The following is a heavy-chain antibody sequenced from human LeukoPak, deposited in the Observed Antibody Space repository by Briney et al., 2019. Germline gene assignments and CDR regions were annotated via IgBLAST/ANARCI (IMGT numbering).Heavy chain of an antibody. CDR1: GGSFSGYY. CDR2: INHSGST. D-gene: IGHD3-10*01. V-gene: IGHV4-34*01. Sequence: SETLSLTCAVYGGSFSGYYWSWIRQPPGKGLEWIGEINHSGSTNYNPSLKSRVTISVDTSKNQFSLKLSSVTAADTAVYYCAREDYYGSGSYGYAFDIWGQGTMVTVSS. J-gene: IGHJ3*02. CDR3: AREDYYGSGSYGYAFDI.